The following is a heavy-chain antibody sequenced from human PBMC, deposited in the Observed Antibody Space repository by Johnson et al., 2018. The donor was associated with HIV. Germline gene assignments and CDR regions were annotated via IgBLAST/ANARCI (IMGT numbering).Heavy chain of an antibody. J-gene: IGHJ3*02. CDR1: GFTFSDYG. CDR2: IRYDGGNL. CDR3: AKDLPSGRYFGAFDI. Sequence: QVQLVESGGGVVQPGGSLRLSCAASGFTFSDYGIHWVRQAPGKGLEWVAFIRYDGGNLLYANSVKGRFILSRDNSQNTLFLQMNSLGPEDTAVYYCAKDLPSGRYFGAFDIWGQGTMVTVSS. D-gene: IGHD6-19*01. V-gene: IGHV3-30*02.